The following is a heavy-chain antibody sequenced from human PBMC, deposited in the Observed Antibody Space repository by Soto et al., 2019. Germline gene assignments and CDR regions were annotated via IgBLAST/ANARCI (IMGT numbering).Heavy chain of an antibody. CDR1: GFTFSTYA. CDR2: IRGSGGDT. D-gene: IGHD3-10*01. Sequence: EVQLLESGGDLVQPGGSLRLSCAASGFTFSTYAMTWVRQAPKKGLEWVSAIRGSGGDTYYADSVRGRFTISRDNSKNTLYLQMNSLRAEDTAVYYCAKDLRNYGSGNYWDYWGQGTLATVSS. J-gene: IGHJ4*02. CDR3: AKDLRNYGSGNYWDY. V-gene: IGHV3-23*01.